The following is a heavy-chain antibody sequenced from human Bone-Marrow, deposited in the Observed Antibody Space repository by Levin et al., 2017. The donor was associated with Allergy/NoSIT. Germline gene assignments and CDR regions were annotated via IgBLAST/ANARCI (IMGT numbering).Heavy chain of an antibody. J-gene: IGHJ3*02. Sequence: GGSLRLSCKASGSTFIGYDINWVRQAPGQGLEWMAWMNPNSGNTGSAQKFQGRATMSKNTSIDTAYLELSSLGSDATALYFCARGLPSRYHPKEDAFDIWGQGTMVIVSS. CDR3: ARGLPSRYHPKEDAFDI. CDR1: GSTFIGYD. CDR2: MNPNSGNT. V-gene: IGHV1-8*02. D-gene: IGHD1-14*01.